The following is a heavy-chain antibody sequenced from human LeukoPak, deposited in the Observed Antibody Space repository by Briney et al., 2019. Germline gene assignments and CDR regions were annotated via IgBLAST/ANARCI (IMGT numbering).Heavy chain of an antibody. V-gene: IGHV3-21*01. CDR3: ARAHSGGYDSSGYYYFDY. Sequence: GGSLRLSCTASGFTFGDYAMSWVRQAPGKGLEWVSSISSSSSYIYYADSVKGRFTISRDNAKNSLYLQMNSLRAEDTAVYYCARAHSGGYDSSGYYYFDYWGQGTLVTVSS. CDR2: ISSSSSYI. CDR1: GFTFGDYA. D-gene: IGHD3-22*01. J-gene: IGHJ4*02.